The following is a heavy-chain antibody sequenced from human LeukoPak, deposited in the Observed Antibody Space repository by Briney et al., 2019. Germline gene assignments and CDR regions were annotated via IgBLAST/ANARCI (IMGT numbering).Heavy chain of an antibody. CDR1: GYSISSGYY. D-gene: IGHD2-21*01. Sequence: PSETLSLTCTVSGYSISSGYYWDWIRQPPGKGLAWIGSIYHSGSTYYNPSLKSRVTISVDTFNNQFSLKLSSVTAADTAVYYCARVPLYCGGDCYPYWYFDLWGRGTLVTVSS. J-gene: IGHJ2*01. CDR2: IYHSGST. CDR3: ARVPLYCGGDCYPYWYFDL. V-gene: IGHV4-38-2*02.